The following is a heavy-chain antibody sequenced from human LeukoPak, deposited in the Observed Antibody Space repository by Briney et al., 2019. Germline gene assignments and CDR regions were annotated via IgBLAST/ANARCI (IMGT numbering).Heavy chain of an antibody. Sequence: PGRSLSLSCAASGLTFSSYGMQCVRQPPGKGLEWVAVIWYDGSKKYYADSVKGRLTISRDNSKNTLYLQMNSLRAEDTAVYYCARVGPRYDSSGYYYYFDYWGQGTLVTVSS. CDR1: GLTFSSYG. CDR2: IWYDGSKK. V-gene: IGHV3-33*01. J-gene: IGHJ4*02. D-gene: IGHD3-22*01. CDR3: ARVGPRYDSSGYYYYFDY.